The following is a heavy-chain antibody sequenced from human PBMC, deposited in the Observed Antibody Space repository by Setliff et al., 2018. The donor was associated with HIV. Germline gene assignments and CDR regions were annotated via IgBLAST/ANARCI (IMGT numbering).Heavy chain of an antibody. Sequence: ASETLSLTCAVSAYSISSGYYWGWIRQPPGKGLKWIGSIYHSGSTYYNPSLMSRVTISVDTSKNQFSLKLRSVTAADTAVYYCARQWRDQYNSGVSTEYFQHWGLGTLVTVSS. CDR1: AYSISSGYY. V-gene: IGHV4-38-2*01. J-gene: IGHJ1*01. CDR3: ARQWRDQYNSGVSTEYFQH. D-gene: IGHD3-22*01. CDR2: IYHSGST.